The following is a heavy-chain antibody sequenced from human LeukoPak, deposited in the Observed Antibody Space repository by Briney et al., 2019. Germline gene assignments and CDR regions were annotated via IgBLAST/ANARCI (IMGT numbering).Heavy chain of an antibody. D-gene: IGHD4-17*01. J-gene: IGHJ1*01. CDR3: ARGRRWATVTTSGEGAEYFQH. CDR2: IKQDGSEK. CDR1: GFTFSSYW. V-gene: IGHV3-7*01. Sequence: GGSLRLSCAASGFTFSSYWMSWVRQAPGKGLEWVANIKQDGSEKYYVDSVKGRFTISRDNAKNSLYLQMNSLRAEDTAVYYCARGRRWATVTTSGEGAEYFQHWGQGTLVTVSS.